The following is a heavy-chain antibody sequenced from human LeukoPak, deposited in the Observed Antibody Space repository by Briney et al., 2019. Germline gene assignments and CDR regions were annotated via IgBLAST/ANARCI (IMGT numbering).Heavy chain of an antibody. D-gene: IGHD6-19*01. Sequence: VASVKVSCKASGGTFNSYGIIWVRQAPGQGLEWMGGIIPILGTANYAQKFQGRVTMTTDTSTSTAYMELRSLRSDDTAVYYCARDRASSGWGDYYFDYWGQGTLVTVSS. V-gene: IGHV1-69*10. CDR1: GGTFNSYG. CDR3: ARDRASSGWGDYYFDY. J-gene: IGHJ4*02. CDR2: IIPILGTA.